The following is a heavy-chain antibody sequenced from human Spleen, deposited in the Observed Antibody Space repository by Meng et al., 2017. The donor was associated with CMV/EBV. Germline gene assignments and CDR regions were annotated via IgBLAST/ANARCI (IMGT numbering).Heavy chain of an antibody. CDR1: GFTFTTYG. J-gene: IGHJ3*02. CDR3: AKDGRFYCSSNTCLLPDI. CDR2: IRYDGSNK. D-gene: IGHD2-2*01. Sequence: GGSLRLSCAASGFTFTTYGMHWVRQAPGKGLEWVAFIRYDGSNKYYADSVKGRFTISRDSSENMLYLQMNSLRAEDTAVYYCAKDGRFYCSSNTCLLPDIWGQGTMVTVSS. V-gene: IGHV3-30*02.